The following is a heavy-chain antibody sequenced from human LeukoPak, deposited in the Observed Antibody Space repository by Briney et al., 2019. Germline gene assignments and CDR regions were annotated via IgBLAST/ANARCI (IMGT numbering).Heavy chain of an antibody. V-gene: IGHV4-39*01. CDR2: IYYSGST. J-gene: IGHJ4*02. D-gene: IGHD3-9*01. Sequence: SETLSLTCTVSGGSISSSSYYWGWIRQPPGKGLEWIGSIYYSGSTYYNPSPKSRVTISVDTSKNQFSLKLSSVTAADTAVYYCASLYWDDILTAFSDWGQGTLVTVSS. CDR1: GGSISSSSYY. CDR3: ASLYWDDILTAFSD.